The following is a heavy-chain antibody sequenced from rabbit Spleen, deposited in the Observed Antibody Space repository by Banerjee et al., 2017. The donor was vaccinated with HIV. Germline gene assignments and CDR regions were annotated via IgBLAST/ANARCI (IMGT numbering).Heavy chain of an antibody. V-gene: IGHV1S45*01. CDR2: IDVAKYGTT. D-gene: IGHD6-1*01. CDR1: GLDLSSRYW. Sequence: QEQLVESGGDLVKPGASLTLTCKASGLDLSSRYWICWVRQAPGKGLEWIACIDVAKYGTTYDACWAQGRFTISKPSSTTVTLHMTSLTVADTATYLCARDGYDYDLWGPGTLFTVS. CDR3: ARDGYDYDL. J-gene: IGHJ4*01.